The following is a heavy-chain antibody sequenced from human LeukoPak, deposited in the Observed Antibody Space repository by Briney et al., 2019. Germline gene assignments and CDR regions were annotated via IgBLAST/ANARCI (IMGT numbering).Heavy chain of an antibody. V-gene: IGHV1-3*01. Sequence: ASVKVSCKASGYTFTSYAMHWVRQAPGQRLEWMGWINAGNGNTKYSQKFQGRVTITRDTSASTAYMELSSLRSEDTAVYYCARGTRSGPVEDYWGQGTLVTVSP. D-gene: IGHD3-10*01. CDR3: ARGTRSGPVEDY. J-gene: IGHJ4*02. CDR2: INAGNGNT. CDR1: GYTFTSYA.